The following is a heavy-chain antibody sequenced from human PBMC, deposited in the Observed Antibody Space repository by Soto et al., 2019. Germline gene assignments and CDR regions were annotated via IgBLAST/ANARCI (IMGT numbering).Heavy chain of an antibody. CDR2: ISYDGSNK. CDR3: ASGSYYDFWSGYPPRSAYGMDV. V-gene: IGHV3-30-3*01. Sequence: GGSLRLSCAASGFTFSSYAMHRVRQAPGKGLEWVAVISYDGSNKYYADSVKGRFTISRDNSKNTLYLQMNSLRAEDTAVYYCASGSYYDFWSGYPPRSAYGMDVWGQGTTVTVSS. CDR1: GFTFSSYA. D-gene: IGHD3-3*01. J-gene: IGHJ6*02.